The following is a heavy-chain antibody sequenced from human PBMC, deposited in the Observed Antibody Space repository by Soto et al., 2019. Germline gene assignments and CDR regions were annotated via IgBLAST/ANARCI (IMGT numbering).Heavy chain of an antibody. J-gene: IGHJ4*02. D-gene: IGHD6-19*01. V-gene: IGHV3-21*01. Sequence: GGSLRLSCAASGFTFSSYSMNWVRQAPGKGLEWVSSISSSSSYIYYADSVKGRFTISRDNAKNSLYLQMNSLRAEDTAVYYCARDGYSSGWYLSYFDYWGQGTLVTVSS. CDR1: GFTFSSYS. CDR3: ARDGYSSGWYLSYFDY. CDR2: ISSSSSYI.